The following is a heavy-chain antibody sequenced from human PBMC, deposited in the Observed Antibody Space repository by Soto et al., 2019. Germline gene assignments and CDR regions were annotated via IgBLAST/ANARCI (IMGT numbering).Heavy chain of an antibody. CDR2: MSGSGSST. CDR3: AKRSGSGGSGVPYFHY. D-gene: IGHD6-19*01. Sequence: PGGSLRLSWAAAGVTFSNYARSWVRQARGKGLEWVSAMSGSGSSTYYADSVKGRFTISRDNSRNTLYLQMNSLRAEDTAVYYCAKRSGSGGSGVPYFHYWGQGTLVT. J-gene: IGHJ4*02. V-gene: IGHV3-23*01. CDR1: GVTFSNYA.